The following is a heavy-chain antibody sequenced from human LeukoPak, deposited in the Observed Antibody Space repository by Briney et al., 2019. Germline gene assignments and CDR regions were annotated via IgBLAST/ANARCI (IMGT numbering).Heavy chain of an antibody. V-gene: IGHV4-34*01. CDR1: GGSFSGYY. J-gene: IGHJ4*02. D-gene: IGHD6-13*01. CDR2: INHSGST. Sequence: PSETLSLTCAVYGGSFSGYYWSWIRQPPGKGLEWIGEINHSGSTNYNPSLKSRVTISVDTSKNQFSLKLSSVTAADTAVYCCARSGVKQQLVSRVFDYWGQGTLVTVSS. CDR3: ARSGVKQQLVSRVFDY.